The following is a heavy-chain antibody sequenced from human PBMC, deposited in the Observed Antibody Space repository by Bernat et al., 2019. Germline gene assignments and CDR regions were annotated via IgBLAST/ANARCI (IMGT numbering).Heavy chain of an antibody. CDR2: IGGRGGST. CDR3: AKGLGGNEDFYYYMDV. J-gene: IGHJ6*03. V-gene: IGHV3-23*01. D-gene: IGHD1-1*01. CDR1: GFTFGNYA. Sequence: EEQLLESGGGLVQPGGSLRLSCAASGFTFGNYAMTWVRQAPGKGLEWVSGIGGRGGSTYSTDSVNGRFTISRDNSKNTLYLQLNSLRAEDTAVYYCAKGLGGNEDFYYYMDVWGKGTTVTVSS.